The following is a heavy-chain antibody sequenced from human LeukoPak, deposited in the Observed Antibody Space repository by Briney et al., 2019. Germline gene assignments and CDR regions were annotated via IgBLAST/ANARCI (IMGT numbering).Heavy chain of an antibody. V-gene: IGHV3-23*01. CDR2: ISPSGGDT. J-gene: IGHJ3*02. CDR3: ARQSRGDYTIGGDAFDI. CDR1: GFTFSSYA. Sequence: GGSLRLSCAASGFTFSSYAMIWVRQAPGKGLEWVSAISPSGGDTYYAESVRGRFTISRDNSKNTLYLEVNSLRSEDTAVYYCARQSRGDYTIGGDAFDIWGQGTMVIVSS. D-gene: IGHD4-17*01.